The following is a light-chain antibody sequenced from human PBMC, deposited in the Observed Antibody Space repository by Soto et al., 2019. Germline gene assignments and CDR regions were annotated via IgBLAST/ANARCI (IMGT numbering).Light chain of an antibody. J-gene: IGKJ1*01. Sequence: IQMTQSPSSLSAYVGDRVTITCRASQSISTYLNWYLQKPGKAPNLLIYTTSILESGVPSRFSGSGSGTDFTPTISSLQPEEFETYFCQQRYSRPRTFGQGTNVEIK. CDR1: QSISTY. CDR3: QQRYSRPRT. V-gene: IGKV1-39*01. CDR2: TTS.